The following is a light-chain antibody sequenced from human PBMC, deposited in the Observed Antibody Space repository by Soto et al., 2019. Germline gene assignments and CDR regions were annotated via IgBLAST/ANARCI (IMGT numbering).Light chain of an antibody. V-gene: IGLV3-1*01. CDR1: KLGDKY. CDR3: PAWDSSTAVV. CDR2: QDS. J-gene: IGLJ2*01. Sequence: SSELTQPPSVSVSRGQTASITCSGDKLGDKYACWYQQKPGQSPVLVIYQDSKRPSGIPERFSGSNSGNTATLTISGTQAMDEADYYCPAWDSSTAVVFGGGTKVTVL.